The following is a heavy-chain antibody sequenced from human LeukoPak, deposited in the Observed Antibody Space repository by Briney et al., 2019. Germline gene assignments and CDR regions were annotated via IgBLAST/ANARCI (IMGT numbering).Heavy chain of an antibody. Sequence: GGSLRLSCAASGFTFSSYAMSWVRQAPGKGLECVSSISGSDGSTYYADSVKGRFTISRDNSKNTLYLQMNSLRAEDTAVYYCAKAGNIRFDYWGQGTLVTVSS. V-gene: IGHV3-23*01. CDR2: ISGSDGST. J-gene: IGHJ4*02. CDR1: GFTFSSYA. CDR3: AKAGNIRFDY. D-gene: IGHD2/OR15-2a*01.